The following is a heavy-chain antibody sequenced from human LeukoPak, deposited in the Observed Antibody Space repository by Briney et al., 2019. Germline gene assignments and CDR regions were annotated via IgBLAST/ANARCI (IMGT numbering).Heavy chain of an antibody. D-gene: IGHD3-22*01. V-gene: IGHV4-61*09. Sequence: SETLSLTCTVSGGSISSTSYDWYWIRQPAGKGLEWIGHIYTSGSTNYNPSLKSRVTISVETSKNQFSLKLSSVTAADTAVYYCARVTGYMIEDYFDYWGQGTLVTVSS. CDR3: ARVTGYMIEDYFDY. CDR2: IYTSGST. CDR1: GGSISSTSYD. J-gene: IGHJ4*02.